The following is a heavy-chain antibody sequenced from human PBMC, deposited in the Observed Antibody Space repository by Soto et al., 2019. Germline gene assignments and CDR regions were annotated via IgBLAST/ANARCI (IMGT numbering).Heavy chain of an antibody. J-gene: IGHJ4*02. CDR1: GFTFSDYS. D-gene: IGHD1-7*01. Sequence: PGGSLSLSCAASGFTFSDYSMNWVRQAPGKGLEWVSSISSSSGYIDYADSVRGRFTISRDNAKKSLYLQMNSLRDEDTALYYCARDPSTNWNYEPYYFDCCGQGTLLTVSS. CDR2: ISSSSGYI. V-gene: IGHV3-21*01. CDR3: ARDPSTNWNYEPYYFDC.